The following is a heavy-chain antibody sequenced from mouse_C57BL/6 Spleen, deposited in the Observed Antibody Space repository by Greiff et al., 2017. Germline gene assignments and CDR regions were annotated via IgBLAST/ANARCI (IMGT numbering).Heavy chain of an antibody. CDR3: ARVYYDYDLYAMDY. CDR1: GYTFTSYW. J-gene: IGHJ4*01. Sequence: QVQLQQSGAELVKPGASVKMSCKASGYTFTSYWITWVKQRPGQGLEWIGDIYPGSGSTNYNEKFKSKATLTVDTSSSTAYMQLSSLTSEDSAVYYCARVYYDYDLYAMDYWGQGTSVTVSS. V-gene: IGHV1-55*01. D-gene: IGHD2-4*01. CDR2: IYPGSGST.